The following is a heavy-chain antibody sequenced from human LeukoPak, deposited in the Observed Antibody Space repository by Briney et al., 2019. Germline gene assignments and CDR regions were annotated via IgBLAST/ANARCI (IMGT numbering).Heavy chain of an antibody. CDR3: ARDRYCSGGSCYLYYYYYMDV. V-gene: IGHV3-21*01. CDR2: ISSSSSYI. J-gene: IGHJ6*03. CDR1: GFTISSYT. Sequence: GGSLRLSCAASGFTISSYTMSWVRQAPGKGLEWVSSISSSSSYIYYADSVKGRFTISRDNAKNSLYLQMNSLRAEDTAVYYCARDRYCSGGSCYLYYYYYMDVWGKGTTDTVSS. D-gene: IGHD2-15*01.